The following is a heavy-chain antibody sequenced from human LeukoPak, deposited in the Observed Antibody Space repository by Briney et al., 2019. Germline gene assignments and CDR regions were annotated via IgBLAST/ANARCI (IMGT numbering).Heavy chain of an antibody. CDR2: IYHSGST. J-gene: IGHJ4*02. Sequence: SETLSLTCAVSGGSISSGGYSWSWIRQPPGKGLEWIGYIYHSGSTYYNPSLKSRVTISVDRSKNQFSLKLSSVPAADTAVYYCASGGSCSGGSCYGPLDYWGQGTLVTVSS. CDR1: GGSISSGGYS. V-gene: IGHV4-30-2*01. CDR3: ASGGSCSGGSCYGPLDY. D-gene: IGHD2-15*01.